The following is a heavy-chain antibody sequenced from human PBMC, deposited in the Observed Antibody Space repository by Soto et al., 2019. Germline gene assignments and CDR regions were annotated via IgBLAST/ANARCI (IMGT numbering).Heavy chain of an antibody. V-gene: IGHV3-23*01. CDR1: GFNFGAYA. Sequence: DVQLLESGGGFVQPGGSLRLSCSASGFNFGAYAMSWVRQAPGKGLEWVSGISGSSSGTYYTDSVKGRFTISRDNSKNTVYLQMNSLRGEDTAVYYCAKDRSENFWVYYYAMDVWGQGTAVTVSS. CDR3: AKDRSENFWVYYYAMDV. D-gene: IGHD6-19*01. CDR2: ISGSSSGT. J-gene: IGHJ6*02.